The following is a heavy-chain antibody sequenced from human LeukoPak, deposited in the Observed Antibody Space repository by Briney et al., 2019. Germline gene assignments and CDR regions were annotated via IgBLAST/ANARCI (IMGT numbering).Heavy chain of an antibody. CDR1: GGSISSGDYY. Sequence: SETLCLTCTVSGGSISSGDYYWSWIRQPPGKGLEWIGYIYYSGSTYYNPSLKSRVTISVDTSKNQFSLKLSSVTAADTAVYYCARDTVAGNGFDYWGQGTLVTVSS. CDR3: ARDTVAGNGFDY. D-gene: IGHD6-19*01. CDR2: IYYSGST. J-gene: IGHJ4*02. V-gene: IGHV4-30-4*08.